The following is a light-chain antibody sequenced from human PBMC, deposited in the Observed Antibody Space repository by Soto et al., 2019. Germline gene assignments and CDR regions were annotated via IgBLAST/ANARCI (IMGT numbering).Light chain of an antibody. CDR3: QAWDSDTEVV. Sequence: SYELTQPPSVSVSPGQTASISCSGDELGDKHASWYQQKAGQSPVLVIYHDSKRPSGIPERFSGSNSGNTATLTISGTQAMDEADYYCQAWDSDTEVVFGGGTKLTVL. V-gene: IGLV3-1*01. J-gene: IGLJ2*01. CDR1: ELGDKH. CDR2: HDS.